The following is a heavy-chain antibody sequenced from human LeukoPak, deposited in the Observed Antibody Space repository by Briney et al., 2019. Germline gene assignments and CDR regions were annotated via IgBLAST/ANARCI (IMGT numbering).Heavy chain of an antibody. J-gene: IGHJ3*02. V-gene: IGHV4-59*08. Sequence: SETLSLTCTVSGGSMTGYYWSWIRQPPGKGLEFIAYIYYSGSTSYYPSLKSRVTISVDTSKNQFSLGLSSVTVADTAVYYCARIPRRDAFDIWGQGTMVTVSS. CDR1: GGSMTGYY. CDR2: IYYSGST. CDR3: ARIPRRDAFDI.